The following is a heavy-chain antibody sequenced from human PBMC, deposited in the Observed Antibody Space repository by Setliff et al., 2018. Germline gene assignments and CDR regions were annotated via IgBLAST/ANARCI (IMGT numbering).Heavy chain of an antibody. D-gene: IGHD1-26*01. J-gene: IGHJ4*02. CDR1: GGSFSGYY. CDR3: AREWADKWELLGPFDY. Sequence: SETLSLTCAVYGGSFSGYYWSWIRQPPGKGLEWIGEINHSGSTYYNPSLKSRVTISVDTSKNQFSLKLSSVTAADTAVYYCAREWADKWELLGPFDYWGQGTLVTVSS. CDR2: INHSGST. V-gene: IGHV4-34*01.